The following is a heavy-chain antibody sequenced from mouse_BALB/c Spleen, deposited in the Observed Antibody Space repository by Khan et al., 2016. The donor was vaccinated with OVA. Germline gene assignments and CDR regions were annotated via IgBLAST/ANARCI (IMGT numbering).Heavy chain of an antibody. CDR1: GFTFSSYG. V-gene: IGHV5-6*01. Sequence: EVDLVVSRGHLVKPGGSLKLSCAASGFTFSSYGMSWVRQTPDKRLEWVATISSGGHYTYFPDSVRGRFTISRDNAKNTLYLQMSSLKSEDTAMYYCELTITTATGDYYAMDYWGQGTSVTVSS. CDR2: ISSGGHYT. J-gene: IGHJ4*01. D-gene: IGHD1-2*01. CDR3: ELTITTATGDYYAMDY.